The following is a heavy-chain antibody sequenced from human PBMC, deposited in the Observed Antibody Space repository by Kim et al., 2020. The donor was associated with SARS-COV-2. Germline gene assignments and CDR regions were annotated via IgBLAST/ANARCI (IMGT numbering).Heavy chain of an antibody. J-gene: IGHJ4*02. D-gene: IGHD3-22*01. CDR1: GFTFSSYS. Sequence: GGSLRLSCAASGFTFSSYSMNWVRQAPGKGLEWVSYISSSSSTIYYADSVKGRFTISRDNAKNSLYLQMNSLRDEDTAVYYCARDVHYDSSGYYFIGGIGYWRQRTLVTVSS. V-gene: IGHV3-48*02. CDR2: ISSSSSTI. CDR3: ARDVHYDSSGYYFIGGIGY.